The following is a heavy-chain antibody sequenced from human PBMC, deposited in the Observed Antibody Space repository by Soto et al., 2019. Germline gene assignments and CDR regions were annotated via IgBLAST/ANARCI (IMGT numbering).Heavy chain of an antibody. Sequence: GGSLRLFCAASGFTFSSYGMHWVRQAPGKGLEWVAVISYDGSNKYYADSVKGRFTISRDNSKNTLYLQMNSLRAEDTAVYYCAKDSPKYYYDISGPLWGQGTLVTVSS. CDR1: GFTFSSYG. J-gene: IGHJ4*02. CDR2: ISYDGSNK. D-gene: IGHD3-22*01. V-gene: IGHV3-30*18. CDR3: AKDSPKYYYDISGPL.